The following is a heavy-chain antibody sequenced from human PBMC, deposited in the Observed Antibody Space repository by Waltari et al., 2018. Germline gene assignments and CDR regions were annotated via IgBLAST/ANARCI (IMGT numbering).Heavy chain of an antibody. J-gene: IGHJ4*02. CDR1: GYSFTNYW. CDR3: ARGTVAGTRRVQYFDY. D-gene: IGHD6-19*01. CDR2: IYPGDSDT. V-gene: IGHV5-51*01. Sequence: VQLVQSGVEVKTPGESLKISCKGYGYSFTNYWIAWVRQMPGKGLEWMGIIYPGDSDTRYSPSFQGQVTISADKSISTAYLQCSSLKASDTAMYYCARGTVAGTRRVQYFDYWGQGTLVTVSS.